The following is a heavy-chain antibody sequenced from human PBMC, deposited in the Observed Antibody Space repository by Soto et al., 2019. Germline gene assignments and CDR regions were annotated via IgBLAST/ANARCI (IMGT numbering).Heavy chain of an antibody. CDR3: AHIVYDILTGFRFDP. V-gene: IGHV2-5*02. CDR2: IYWDDDK. CDR1: GFSLTTSGVG. D-gene: IGHD3-9*01. Sequence: GSGPTLVNPTQTLTLTCTFSGFSLTTSGVGVGWIRQPPGKALEWLALIYWDDDKRYSPSLKSRLTITKDTSKNQVVLTMTNMDPVDTATYYCAHIVYDILTGFRFDPWGQGTLVTVSS. J-gene: IGHJ5*02.